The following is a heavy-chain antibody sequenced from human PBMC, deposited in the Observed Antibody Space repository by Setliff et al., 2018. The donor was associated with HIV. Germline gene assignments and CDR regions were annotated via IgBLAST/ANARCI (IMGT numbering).Heavy chain of an antibody. J-gene: IGHJ5*02. CDR2: VSHSGST. CDR3: ARVPVAGANWFDP. CDR1: GVSINRTDHY. Sequence: SETLSLTCSVSGVSINRTDHYWGWIRQSPGKRLECIGSVSHSGSTYYNPSLKSRITISVDRSKNLFSLKLISVTAADQGVYYCARVPVAGANWFDPWGLGTLVTVSS. V-gene: IGHV4-39*01. D-gene: IGHD2-21*01.